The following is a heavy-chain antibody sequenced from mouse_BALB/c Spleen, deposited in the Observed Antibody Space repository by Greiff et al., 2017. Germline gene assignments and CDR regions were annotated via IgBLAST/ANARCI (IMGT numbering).Heavy chain of an antibody. D-gene: IGHD2-4*01. V-gene: IGHV14-3*02. CDR2: IDPANGNT. J-gene: IGHJ2*01. CDR1: GFNIKDTY. Sequence: EVQLQQSGAELVKPGASVKLSCTASGFNIKDTYMHWVKQRPEQGLEWIGRIDPANGNTKYDPKFQGKATITADTSSNTAYLQLSSLTSEDTAVYYCARSMITTGFDYWGQGTTLTVSS. CDR3: ARSMITTGFDY.